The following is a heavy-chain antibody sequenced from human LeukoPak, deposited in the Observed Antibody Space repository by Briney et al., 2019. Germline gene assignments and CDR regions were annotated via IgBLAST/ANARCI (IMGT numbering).Heavy chain of an antibody. J-gene: IGHJ4*02. V-gene: IGHV4-34*01. CDR3: ARGALGGYCSSTSCPAFGY. Sequence: SETLSLTCAVYGGSFSGYYWSWIRQPPGKGLEWIGEINHSGSTNYNPSLKSRVTISVDTSKNQFSLKLSSVTAADTAVYYCARGALGGYCSSTSCPAFGYWGQGTLVTASS. CDR2: INHSGST. D-gene: IGHD2-2*01. CDR1: GGSFSGYY.